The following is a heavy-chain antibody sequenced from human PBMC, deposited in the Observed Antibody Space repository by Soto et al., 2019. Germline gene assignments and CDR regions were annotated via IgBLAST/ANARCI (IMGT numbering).Heavy chain of an antibody. V-gene: IGHV1-69*01. Sequence: QVQLVQSGAEVKKPGSSVKVSCKASGGTFSSYAISWVRQAPGQGLEWMGGIIPIFGTANYAQKFQGRVTITADESTSTAYMELSSPRSEDTAVYYCARQYRYYDSSGTDYWGQGTLVTVSS. CDR3: ARQYRYYDSSGTDY. D-gene: IGHD3-22*01. CDR2: IIPIFGTA. J-gene: IGHJ4*02. CDR1: GGTFSSYA.